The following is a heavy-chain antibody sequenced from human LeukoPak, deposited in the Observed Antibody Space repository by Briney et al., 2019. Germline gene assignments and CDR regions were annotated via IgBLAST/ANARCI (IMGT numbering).Heavy chain of an antibody. CDR1: GGSISSSSYY. Sequence: PSETLSLTCTVSGGSISSSSYYWGWIRQPPGKGLEWIGEINHSGSTNYNPSLKSRVTISVDTSKNQFSLKLSSVTAADTAVYYCARHRVGSGCFDYWGQGTLVTVSS. CDR2: INHSGST. J-gene: IGHJ4*02. D-gene: IGHD6-19*01. V-gene: IGHV4-39*01. CDR3: ARHRVGSGCFDY.